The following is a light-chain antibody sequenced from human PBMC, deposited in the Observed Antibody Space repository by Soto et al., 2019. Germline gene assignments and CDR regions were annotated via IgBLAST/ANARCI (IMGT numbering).Light chain of an antibody. J-gene: IGKJ1*01. V-gene: IGKV1-39*01. CDR2: AAS. Sequence: DIQMTQSPSSLSASVGDRVTITCRASQSISSYLNWYQQKPGKAPKLLIYAASSLQSGVPSRFSGSGSGTDFTLTISSLQPEDFGTYYCQQSYSNPWTFGQGTKVDIK. CDR1: QSISSY. CDR3: QQSYSNPWT.